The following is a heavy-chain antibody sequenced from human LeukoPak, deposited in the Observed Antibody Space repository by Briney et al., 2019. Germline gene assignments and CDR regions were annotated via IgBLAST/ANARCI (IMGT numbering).Heavy chain of an antibody. CDR3: ARGPPLDY. J-gene: IGHJ4*02. Sequence: SETLSLTCTVSGGSISSYYWSWIRQPPGKGLEWLGYIYYSGNTEYNLSLKSRVTISVDASKNQFSLRVGSVTAADTAVYYCARGPPLDYWGQGTLVTVSS. CDR1: GGSISSYY. CDR2: IYYSGNT. V-gene: IGHV4-59*01.